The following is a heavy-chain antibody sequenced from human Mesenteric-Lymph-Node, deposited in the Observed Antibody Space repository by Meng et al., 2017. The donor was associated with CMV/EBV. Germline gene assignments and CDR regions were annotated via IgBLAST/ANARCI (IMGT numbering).Heavy chain of an antibody. CDR1: DTFSSYA. Sequence: DTFSSYAINWVRQAPGQGLEWMGGFDPEDGETIYAQKFQGRVTMTEDTSTDTAYMELSSLRSEDTAVYYCATSLRSTYYYGSEVDYWGQGTLVTVSS. V-gene: IGHV1-24*01. D-gene: IGHD3-10*01. CDR2: FDPEDGET. J-gene: IGHJ4*02. CDR3: ATSLRSTYYYGSEVDY.